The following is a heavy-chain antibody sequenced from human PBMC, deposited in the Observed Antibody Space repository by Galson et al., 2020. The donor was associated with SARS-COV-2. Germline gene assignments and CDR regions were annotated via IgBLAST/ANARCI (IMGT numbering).Heavy chain of an antibody. D-gene: IGHD6-13*01. V-gene: IGHV4-59*01. CDR2: IYYSGST. J-gene: IGHJ6*02. CDR3: GSGAYSSSWSYYYGMDV. Sequence: SETLSLTCTVSGGSISSYYWSWIRQPPGKGLEWIGYIYYSGSTNYNPSLKSRVTISVDTSKNQFSLKLSSVTAADTAVYYCGSGAYSSSWSYYYGMDVWGQGTTVTVSS. CDR1: GGSISSYY.